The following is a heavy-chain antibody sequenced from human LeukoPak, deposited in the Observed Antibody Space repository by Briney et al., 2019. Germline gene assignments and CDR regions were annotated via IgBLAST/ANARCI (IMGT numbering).Heavy chain of an antibody. CDR3: AARPYSNRVLWY. V-gene: IGHV3-23*01. Sequence: GGSLRLSCTASGFTFSSYSMNWVRQAPGKGLEWVSAISGSGGSTYYADSVKGRFTISRDNSKNTLYLQMNSLRAEDTAVYYCAARPYSNRVLWYWGQGTLVTVSS. CDR1: GFTFSSYS. J-gene: IGHJ4*02. D-gene: IGHD4-11*01. CDR2: ISGSGGST.